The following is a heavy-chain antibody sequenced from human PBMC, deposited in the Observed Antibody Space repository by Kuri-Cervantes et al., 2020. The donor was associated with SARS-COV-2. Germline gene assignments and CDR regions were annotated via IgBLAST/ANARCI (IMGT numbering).Heavy chain of an antibody. CDR1: GFTFSSYS. Sequence: GESLKISCAASGFTFSSYSMNWVRQAPGKGLEWVSAISGSGGSTYYADSVKGRFTISRDNSKNTLYLQMNSLRAEDTAVYYCAKVKLERFLDAFDIWGQGTMVTVSS. J-gene: IGHJ3*02. V-gene: IGHV3-23*01. CDR3: AKVKLERFLDAFDI. D-gene: IGHD1-1*01. CDR2: ISGSGGST.